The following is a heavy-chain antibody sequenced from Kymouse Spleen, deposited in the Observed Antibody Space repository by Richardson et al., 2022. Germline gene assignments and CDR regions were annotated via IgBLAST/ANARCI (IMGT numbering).Heavy chain of an antibody. CDR2: ISYDGSNK. CDR3: AKEGNGSSWYDYYYYGMDV. D-gene: IGHD6-13*01. J-gene: IGHJ6*02. V-gene: IGHV3-30*18. CDR1: GFTFSSYG. Sequence: QVQLVESGGGVVQPGRSLRLSCAASGFTFSSYGMHWVRQAPGKGLEWVAVISYDGSNKYYADSVKGRFTISRDNSKNTLYLQMNSLRAEDTAVYYCAKEGNGSSWYDYYYYGMDVWGQGTTVTVSS.